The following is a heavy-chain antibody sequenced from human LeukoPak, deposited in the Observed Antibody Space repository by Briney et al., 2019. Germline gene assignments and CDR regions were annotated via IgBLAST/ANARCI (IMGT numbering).Heavy chain of an antibody. Sequence: PGGSLRLSFAGSGIPFNSYWMHWARQAPGKGLVWVSRINSDGRSTNYADSVKGRFTISRDNAKNTLYLQMNSLRAEDTAVYYCARSAYPGNSVIEDWGRGTLVTVSS. D-gene: IGHD4-23*01. CDR1: GIPFNSYW. CDR2: INSDGRST. CDR3: ARSAYPGNSVIED. J-gene: IGHJ4*02. V-gene: IGHV3-74*01.